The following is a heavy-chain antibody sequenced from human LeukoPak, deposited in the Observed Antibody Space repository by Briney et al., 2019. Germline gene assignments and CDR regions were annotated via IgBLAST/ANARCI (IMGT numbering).Heavy chain of an antibody. V-gene: IGHV3-23*01. J-gene: IGHJ4*02. D-gene: IGHD2-21*01. Sequence: GGSLRLSCAASGFTFSSYALGWVRQAPGKGLEWVSVISGSGANTYYVNSVRGRFTISRDISRNTLYLQVSSLGADDTAVYYCAKDMGRGGGAVIDYWGQGTLVTVSS. CDR2: ISGSGANT. CDR1: GFTFSSYA. CDR3: AKDMGRGGGAVIDY.